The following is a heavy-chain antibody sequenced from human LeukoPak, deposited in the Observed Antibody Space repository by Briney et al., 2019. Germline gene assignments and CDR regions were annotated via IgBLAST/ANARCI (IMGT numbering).Heavy chain of an antibody. CDR2: IYYSGST. CDR1: GGSISSSSYY. J-gene: IGHJ3*02. D-gene: IGHD2-2*01. Sequence: PSETLSLTCTVSGGSISSSSYYWGWIRQPPGKGLEWIWSIYYSGSTYYNPSLKSRVTISVDTSKNQFSLKLSSVTAADTAVYYCARVGEYCTSTTCCSRRVFDIWGQGTLVPVSS. V-gene: IGHV4-39*07. CDR3: ARVGEYCTSTTCCSRRVFDI.